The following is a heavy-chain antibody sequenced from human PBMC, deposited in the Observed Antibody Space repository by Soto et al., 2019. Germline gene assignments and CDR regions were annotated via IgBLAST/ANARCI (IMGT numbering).Heavy chain of an antibody. V-gene: IGHV2-26*01. CDR2: IFSNDEK. CDR1: GFSLSNARMG. CDR3: ARILQKRAPEQSGFDP. J-gene: IGHJ5*02. D-gene: IGHD1-1*01. Sequence: QVTLKESGPVLVKPTETLTLTCTVSGFSLSNARMGVSWIRQPPGKALEWLAHIFSNDEKSYSTSLKSTLTISKDTSKSQVVLTMTNMDPVDTATYYCARILQKRAPEQSGFDPWGQGTLVTVSS.